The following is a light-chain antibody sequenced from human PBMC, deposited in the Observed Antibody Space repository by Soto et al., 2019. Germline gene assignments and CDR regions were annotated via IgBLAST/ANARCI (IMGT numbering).Light chain of an antibody. Sequence: QAVVTQPPSASATPGQRVTISCSGSSSNIGSNTVNWYQQLPGTAPKLLIYKSNQRPSGVPDRFSGSKAGTSAALAISGLQSEYEADYYCAAWDDSLNGRVFGGGTKVTVL. CDR2: KSN. CDR1: SSNIGSNT. CDR3: AAWDDSLNGRV. J-gene: IGLJ3*02. V-gene: IGLV1-44*01.